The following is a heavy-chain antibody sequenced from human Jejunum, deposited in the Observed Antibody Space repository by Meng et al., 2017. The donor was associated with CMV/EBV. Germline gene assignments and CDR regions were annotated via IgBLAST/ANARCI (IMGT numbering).Heavy chain of an antibody. D-gene: IGHD3-3*01. Sequence: QVLLVELGPGLVNTSPTLAPTCTVSCGSIGSGDYYWSWIRQPPGKGLEWIGYIHDTGSTSHNPSLKSRVDISLGTSKNQFSLTLNSVTAEDTAVYFCARGSIFVSFDSWGQGTLVTVSS. CDR2: IHDTGST. J-gene: IGHJ4*02. CDR1: CGSIGSGDYY. V-gene: IGHV4-30-4*08. CDR3: ARGSIFVSFDS.